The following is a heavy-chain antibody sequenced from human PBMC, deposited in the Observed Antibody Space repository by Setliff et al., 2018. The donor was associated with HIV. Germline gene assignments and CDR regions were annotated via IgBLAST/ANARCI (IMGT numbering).Heavy chain of an antibody. CDR1: GYSISSGYY. V-gene: IGHV4-38-2*02. D-gene: IGHD3-3*01. Sequence: SETLSLTCTGSGYSISSGYYWGWIRQPPGKGLEWIGSIYHSGSTYNNPSLKSRITISVGTSKNQFSLKLSSVTAAATSVYYCASRYYNFWSGYYDYWGQGTLVTVSS. CDR3: ASRYYNFWSGYYDY. J-gene: IGHJ4*02. CDR2: IYHSGST.